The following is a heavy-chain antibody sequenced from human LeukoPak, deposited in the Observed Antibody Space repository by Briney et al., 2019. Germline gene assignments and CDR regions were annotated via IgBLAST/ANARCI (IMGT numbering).Heavy chain of an antibody. D-gene: IGHD3-10*01. CDR1: GASLSTYY. CDR2: IFYSGGT. J-gene: IGHJ3*02. CDR3: ARALLLWFGGLPYEVSDAFDI. Sequence: SETLSLTCIVSGASLSTYYGTWIRQPPGKGLEWIGYIFYSGGTNYNSSLKSRVTLSIDTSKNQFSLELTSVTAADTAVYYCARALLLWFGGLPYEVSDAFDIWGQGTMVTVSS. V-gene: IGHV4-59*01.